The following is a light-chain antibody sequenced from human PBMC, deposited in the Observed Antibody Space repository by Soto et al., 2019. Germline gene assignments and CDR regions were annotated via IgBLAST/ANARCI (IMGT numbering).Light chain of an antibody. Sequence: AIPLTPSPSSLSASVGDRVTITFRASQGISSYLGWYQQKPGKAPNLLIYDASNLESGVPSRFSGSASGTEFTLTISSLQPDDFATYYCQQYDNYPLTFGGGTKVDIK. V-gene: IGKV1D-13*01. CDR1: QGISSY. CDR3: QQYDNYPLT. J-gene: IGKJ4*01. CDR2: DAS.